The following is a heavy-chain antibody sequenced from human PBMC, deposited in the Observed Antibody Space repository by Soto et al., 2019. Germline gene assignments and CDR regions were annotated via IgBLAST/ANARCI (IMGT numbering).Heavy chain of an antibody. CDR3: ANLAKNYYHYIDV. CDR1: GFSFSDYY. J-gene: IGHJ6*03. Sequence: QVQLVESGGGLVKPGGSLRLYCAASGFSFSDYYMSWIRQAPGKGLEWVSLISTSGSSTDYADSVKGRFTISRDNAKNSLSLQMNSLRAEDTAVYYCANLAKNYYHYIDVWGKGTTVTVSS. CDR2: ISTSGSST. D-gene: IGHD1-26*01. V-gene: IGHV3-11*01.